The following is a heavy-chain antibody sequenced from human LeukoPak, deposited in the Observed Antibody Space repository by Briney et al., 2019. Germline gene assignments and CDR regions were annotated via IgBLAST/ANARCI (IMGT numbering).Heavy chain of an antibody. CDR2: IYHSGST. CDR1: GGSISSYY. J-gene: IGHJ6*02. V-gene: IGHV4-59*01. D-gene: IGHD6-19*01. CDR3: ATARIAVAGILYYYYGMDV. Sequence: PSETLSLTCTVSGGSISSYYWSWIRQPPGKGLEWIGYIYHSGSTNYNPSLKSRVTISVDTSKNQFSLKLSSVTAADTAVYYCATARIAVAGILYYYYGMDVWGQGTSVTVSS.